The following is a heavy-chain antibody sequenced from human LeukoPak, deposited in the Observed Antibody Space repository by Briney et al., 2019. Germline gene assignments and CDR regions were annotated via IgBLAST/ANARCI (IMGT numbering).Heavy chain of an antibody. V-gene: IGHV3-23*01. CDR1: GFSFSNHA. Sequence: GGSLRLSCAASGFSFSNHAMSWVRQAPGKGLEWVSAVRGSGGDTYYADSVKGRFTMSRDNSKNTLYLRMNSLRAEDTARYYCAKTSRVNSNYDSPFDYWGQGTLVIVSS. D-gene: IGHD5-12*01. CDR2: VRGSGGDT. J-gene: IGHJ4*02. CDR3: AKTSRVNSNYDSPFDY.